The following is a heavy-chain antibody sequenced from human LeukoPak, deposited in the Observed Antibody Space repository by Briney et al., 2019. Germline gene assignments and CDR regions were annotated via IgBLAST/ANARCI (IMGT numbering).Heavy chain of an antibody. V-gene: IGHV3-48*04. Sequence: GGSLRLSCAASGFTFSSYSMNWVRQAPGKGPEWVSYIGSSGTTIYYADSVKGRFTISRDNARNSLFLQMNSLRVEDTGLYYCARELGYYYDSSGYYLPPDWGQGTLVTVSS. CDR3: ARELGYYYDSSGYYLPPD. CDR1: GFTFSSYS. D-gene: IGHD3-22*01. J-gene: IGHJ4*02. CDR2: IGSSGTTI.